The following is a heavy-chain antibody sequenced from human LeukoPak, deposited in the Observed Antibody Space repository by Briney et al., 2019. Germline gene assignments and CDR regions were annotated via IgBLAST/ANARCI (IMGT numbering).Heavy chain of an antibody. V-gene: IGHV1-18*01. CDR1: GYTFTSYG. D-gene: IGHD6-19*01. J-gene: IGHJ6*02. CDR3: ARGGSSSGWYDYYYYGMDV. Sequence: ASVKVSCKASGYTFTSYGISWVRQAPGQGLEWMGWISAYNGNTNYAQELQGRVTMTTDTSTSTAYMELRSLRSDDTAVYYCARGGSSSGWYDYYYYGMDVWGQGTTVTVSS. CDR2: ISAYNGNT.